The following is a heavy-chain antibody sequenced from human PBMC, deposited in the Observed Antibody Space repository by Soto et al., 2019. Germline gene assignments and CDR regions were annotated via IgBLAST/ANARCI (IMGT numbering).Heavy chain of an antibody. D-gene: IGHD3-22*01. CDR1: GFIFNSYS. Sequence: PGGSLRLSCVASGFIFNSYSMNWVRQAPGKGLEWISYINSGSTSVFYADSVKGRFTISRDNAKNSLYLQMNSLRAEDTAVYYCGSSASPDAYWGQGTPVTVSS. V-gene: IGHV3-48*01. CDR2: INSGSTSV. J-gene: IGHJ4*02. CDR3: GSSASPDAY.